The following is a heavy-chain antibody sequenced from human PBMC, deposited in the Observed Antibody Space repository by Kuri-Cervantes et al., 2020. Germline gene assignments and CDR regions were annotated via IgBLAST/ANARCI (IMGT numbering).Heavy chain of an antibody. Sequence: GGSLRLSCAASGFTFDDYGMSWVRQAPGKGLEWVSGINWNGGSTGYADSVKGRFTISRDNAKNSLYLQMNSLRAEDTALYHCARDPGYSSGWYPHWYFDLWGRGTLVTVSS. CDR3: ARDPGYSSGWYPHWYFDL. CDR2: INWNGGST. J-gene: IGHJ2*01. V-gene: IGHV3-20*01. D-gene: IGHD6-19*01. CDR1: GFTFDDYG.